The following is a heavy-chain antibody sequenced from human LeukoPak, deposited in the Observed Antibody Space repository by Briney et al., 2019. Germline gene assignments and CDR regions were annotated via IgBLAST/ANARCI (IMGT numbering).Heavy chain of an antibody. CDR2: VYYSGST. CDR3: AKGGKGFPLGLRFDS. D-gene: IGHD2-21*01. J-gene: IGHJ4*02. CDR1: GGSVSRGSYY. V-gene: IGHV4-61*01. Sequence: SETLSLTCTVSGGSVSRGSYYWSWIRLPPGKGLEWIGYVYYSGSTNYNPSLKSRVTISVDTSKNQFSLNLTSLTAADTAVYYCAKGGKGFPLGLRFDSWGQGTLVSVSS.